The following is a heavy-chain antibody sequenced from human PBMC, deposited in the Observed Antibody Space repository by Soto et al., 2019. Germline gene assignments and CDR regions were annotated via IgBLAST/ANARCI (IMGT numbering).Heavy chain of an antibody. J-gene: IGHJ3*02. CDR1: GVSISSSRYY. CDR3: ARRPLGMITSGGVIVAAPHDAFDI. D-gene: IGHD3-16*02. V-gene: IGHV4-39*01. Sequence: PXESLSLTWPGSGVSISSSRYYWGWIRQPPGKGLEWMGSIYYSGITYYNPSLKSRVTISVDTSKNQFSLKLSSVTAADTAVYYCARRPLGMITSGGVIVAAPHDAFDIWGQGTMVTV. CDR2: IYYSGIT.